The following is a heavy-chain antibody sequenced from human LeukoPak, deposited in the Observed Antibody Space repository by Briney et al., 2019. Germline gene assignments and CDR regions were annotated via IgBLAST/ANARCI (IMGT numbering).Heavy chain of an antibody. CDR3: AREEWELLTDY. Sequence: GRSLRLSCAASGFTFSSYGMHWVRQAPGKGLEWVAVISYDGSNKYYADSVKGRFTISRDNSKNTLYLQMNSLRAEDTAVYYCAREEWELLTDYWGQGTLVTVSS. J-gene: IGHJ4*02. D-gene: IGHD1-26*01. V-gene: IGHV3-30*03. CDR2: ISYDGSNK. CDR1: GFTFSSYG.